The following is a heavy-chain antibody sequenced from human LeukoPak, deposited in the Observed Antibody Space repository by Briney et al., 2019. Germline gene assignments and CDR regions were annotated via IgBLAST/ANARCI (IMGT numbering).Heavy chain of an antibody. Sequence: GGSLRLSCGASGFTFSDHWMHWVRQAPGKGLVWVSGIDTDGSTTRYADSVKGRFTISRDNAKNKVYLQMNTLRAEDTAVYYCARDRPHNWFDPWGQGTLVTVSS. CDR2: IDTDGSTT. V-gene: IGHV3-74*01. J-gene: IGHJ5*02. CDR1: GFTFSDHW. CDR3: ARDRPHNWFDP.